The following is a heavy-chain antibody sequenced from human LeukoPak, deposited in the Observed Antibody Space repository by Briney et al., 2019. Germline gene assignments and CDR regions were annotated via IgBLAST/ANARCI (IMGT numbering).Heavy chain of an antibody. CDR2: IYYSGST. CDR3: ERVQGNLWFGELLYSYFDY. J-gene: IGHJ4*02. V-gene: IGHV4-31*03. Sequence: SETLSLTCTVSGGSISCGDYYWSWIRQHPGKGLEWIGYIYYSGSTYYNPSLKSRVTISVDTSKNQFSLKLSSVTAADTAVYYCERVQGNLWFGELLYSYFDYWGQGTLVTVSS. D-gene: IGHD3-10*01. CDR1: GGSISCGDYY.